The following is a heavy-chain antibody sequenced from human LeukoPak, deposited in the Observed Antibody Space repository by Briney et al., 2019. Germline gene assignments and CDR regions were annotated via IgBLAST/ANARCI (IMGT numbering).Heavy chain of an antibody. CDR2: ISSSSTI. V-gene: IGHV3-48*02. Sequence: GGSLRLSCAASGFTFSSYSMNWVRQAPGKGLEWVSSISSSSTIYYADSVKGRFTISRDNAKNSLYLQMNSLRDEDTAVYYCGQDVGIDYGDCWGQGTLVTVSS. CDR1: GFTFSSYS. D-gene: IGHD2-15*01. J-gene: IGHJ4*02. CDR3: GQDVGIDYGDC.